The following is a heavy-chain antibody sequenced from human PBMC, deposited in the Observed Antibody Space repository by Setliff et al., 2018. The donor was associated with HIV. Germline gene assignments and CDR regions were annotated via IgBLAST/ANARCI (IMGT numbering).Heavy chain of an antibody. D-gene: IGHD3-10*01. J-gene: IGHJ4*02. CDR3: ARAARFGELLTDFDY. CDR1: GGTFSSYA. CDR2: IIPIFGTA. Sequence: SVNVSCQASGGTFSSYAISRVRQAPGQGLEWMGGIIPIFGTANYAQKFQGRVTITADESTSTAYMELSSLRSEDTAVYYCARAARFGELLTDFDYWGQGTLVTVSS. V-gene: IGHV1-69*13.